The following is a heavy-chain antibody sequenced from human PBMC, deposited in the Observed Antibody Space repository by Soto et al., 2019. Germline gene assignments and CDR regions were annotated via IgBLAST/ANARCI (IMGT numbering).Heavy chain of an antibody. J-gene: IGHJ6*02. CDR1: GFTFSSYG. V-gene: IGHV3-33*01. CDR3: ARDEQWLNKEGYYYGMDV. Sequence: VQLVESGGGVVQPGRSLRLSCAASGFTFSSYGMHWVRQAPGKGLEWVAVIWYDGSNKYYADSVKGRFTISRDNSKNTLYLQMNSLRAEDTAVYYCARDEQWLNKEGYYYGMDVWGQGTTVTVSS. D-gene: IGHD6-19*01. CDR2: IWYDGSNK.